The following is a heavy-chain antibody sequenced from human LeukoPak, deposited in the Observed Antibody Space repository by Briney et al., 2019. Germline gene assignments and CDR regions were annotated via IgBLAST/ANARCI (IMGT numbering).Heavy chain of an antibody. CDR1: GFTFSSYW. CDR3: ARDPIFGAAADRPYWYFDL. V-gene: IGHV3-74*01. CDR2: INTDGSST. J-gene: IGHJ2*01. Sequence: PGGSLRLSCAASGFTFSSYWMHWVRQAPGKGLVWVSRINTDGSSTSYADSVKGRFTISRDNAKNTLYLQMNSLRADDTAVYYCARDPIFGAAADRPYWYFDLWGRGTLVTVSS. D-gene: IGHD6-13*01.